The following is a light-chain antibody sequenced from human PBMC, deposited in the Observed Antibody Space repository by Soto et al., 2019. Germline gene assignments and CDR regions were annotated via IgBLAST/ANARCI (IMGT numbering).Light chain of an antibody. V-gene: IGLV2-8*01. J-gene: IGLJ2*01. CDR1: PSDVGGSNS. CDR3: SSYAPSAVV. Sequence: QSALTQPPSASGSPGQSVTISCTGTPSDVGGSNSVSWYQQHPGKAPNLMIYDVNKRPSGVPDRCSGSKSGNTASLTVSGLQAADEAYYFCSSYAPSAVVFGGGTKVTVL. CDR2: DVN.